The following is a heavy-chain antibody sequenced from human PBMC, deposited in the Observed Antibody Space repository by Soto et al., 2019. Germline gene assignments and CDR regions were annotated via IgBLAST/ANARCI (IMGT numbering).Heavy chain of an antibody. D-gene: IGHD2-15*01. Sequence: WGSLRLSCAASGFTVSSNYMSWVRQAPGKGLEWVSVIYSGGSTYYADSVKGRFTISRDNSKNTLYLQMNSLRAEDTAVYYCARDHRGYCSGGSCDPYYYYGMDVWGQGTTVTVSS. J-gene: IGHJ6*02. CDR1: GFTVSSNY. CDR3: ARDHRGYCSGGSCDPYYYYGMDV. V-gene: IGHV3-53*01. CDR2: IYSGGST.